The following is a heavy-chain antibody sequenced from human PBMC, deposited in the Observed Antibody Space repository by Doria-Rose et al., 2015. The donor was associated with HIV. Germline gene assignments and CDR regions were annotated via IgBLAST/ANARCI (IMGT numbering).Heavy chain of an antibody. V-gene: IGHV2-26*01. CDR2: IFSDDES. D-gene: IGHD6-13*01. J-gene: IGHJ4*02. CDR1: GVSLSSPGMG. CDR3: ARIKSSRWYHKYYFDF. Sequence: SGPVLVKPTETLTLTCTVSGVSLSSPGMGVSWIRQPPGKALEWLANIFSDDESSYKTSLESRLTIFGVTSKSQVVLTMTDMDPVDTATYYCARIKSSRWYHKYYFDFWGQGTLVIVSA.